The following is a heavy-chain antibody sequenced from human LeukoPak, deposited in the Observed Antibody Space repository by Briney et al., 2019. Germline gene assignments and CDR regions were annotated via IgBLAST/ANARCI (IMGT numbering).Heavy chain of an antibody. V-gene: IGHV3-30*18. J-gene: IGHJ4*02. Sequence: PGGSLRLSCAASGFTFSSYGMHWVRQAPGQGLEWVAVISYDGSNKYYADSVKGRFTISRDNSKNTLYLQMNSLRAEDTAVYYCAKGGGYDYYFDYWGQGTLVTVSS. D-gene: IGHD5-12*01. CDR1: GFTFSSYG. CDR3: AKGGGYDYYFDY. CDR2: ISYDGSNK.